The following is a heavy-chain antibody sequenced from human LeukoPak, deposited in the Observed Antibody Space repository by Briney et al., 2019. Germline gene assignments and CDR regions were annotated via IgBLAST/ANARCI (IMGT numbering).Heavy chain of an antibody. CDR2: INHSGST. CDR3: ARDSGEYYEPLGFDI. Sequence: SETLSLTCAVYGGSFSGYYWSWIRQPPGKGLEWIGEINHSGSTNYNPSLKSRVTISVDTSKNQFSLKLSSVTAADTAVYYCARDSGEYYEPLGFDIWGQGTMVTVSS. D-gene: IGHD3-22*01. J-gene: IGHJ3*02. V-gene: IGHV4-34*01. CDR1: GGSFSGYY.